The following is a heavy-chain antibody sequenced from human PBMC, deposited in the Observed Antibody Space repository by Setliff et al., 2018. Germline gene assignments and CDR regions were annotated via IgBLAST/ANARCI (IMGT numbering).Heavy chain of an antibody. CDR3: AKYPSNSVYNYFDP. D-gene: IGHD1-7*01. CDR1: GFTFSSYA. J-gene: IGHJ5*02. V-gene: IGHV3-23*01. Sequence: GSLRLSCAASGFTFSSYAMTWARQAPGKGLEWVSGISGSGGATYYAASVKGRFSISRDNSKNTLSLQMNSLRAEDTAIYYCAKYPSNSVYNYFDPWGQGTLVTVSS. CDR2: ISGSGGAT.